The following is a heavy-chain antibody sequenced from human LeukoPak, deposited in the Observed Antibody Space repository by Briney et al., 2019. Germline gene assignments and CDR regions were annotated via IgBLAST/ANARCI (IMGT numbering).Heavy chain of an antibody. CDR2: ISSSSSTV. CDR1: GFTFSRYS. V-gene: IGHV3-48*02. D-gene: IGHD3-10*01. Sequence: PGGPLRLSCAASGFTFSRYSMNWVRHAPGKGLEWVSYISSSSSTVYYADSLKGRFTISRDNAKNSLYLQMNSLRDEDTAVYYCARAQTYYGSGSYLYWGQGTLVTVSS. CDR3: ARAQTYYGSGSYLY. J-gene: IGHJ4*02.